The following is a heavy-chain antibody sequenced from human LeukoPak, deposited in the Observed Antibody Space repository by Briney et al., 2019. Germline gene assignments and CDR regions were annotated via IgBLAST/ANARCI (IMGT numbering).Heavy chain of an antibody. J-gene: IGHJ4*02. V-gene: IGHV3-74*01. Sequence: GGSLRLSRAASGFTFSNAWMSWVRQAPGKGLVWVSRINSDGSSTSYADSVKGRFTISRDNAKNTLYLQMNSLRAEDTSVYYCARDRNTGSSYENLFEYWGQGSLVTLSS. CDR3: ARDRNTGSSYENLFEY. D-gene: IGHD1-26*01. CDR1: GFTFSNAW. CDR2: INSDGSST.